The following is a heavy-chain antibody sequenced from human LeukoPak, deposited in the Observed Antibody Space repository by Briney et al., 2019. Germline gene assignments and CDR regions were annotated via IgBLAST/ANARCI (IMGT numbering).Heavy chain of an antibody. Sequence: SQTLSLTCAISGDSVSSNSAAWNWIRQSPSRGLEWLGRTYYRSKWYNDYAVSVKSRITINPDTSKNQFSLQLNSVTPEDTAVYYCARARYSGSYYGENYFDYWGQGTLVTVSS. CDR1: GDSVSSNSAA. CDR2: TYYRSKWYN. D-gene: IGHD1-26*01. CDR3: ARARYSGSYYGENYFDY. J-gene: IGHJ4*02. V-gene: IGHV6-1*01.